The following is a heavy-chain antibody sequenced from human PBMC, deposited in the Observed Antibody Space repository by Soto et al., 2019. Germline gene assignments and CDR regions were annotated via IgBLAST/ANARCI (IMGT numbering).Heavy chain of an antibody. D-gene: IGHD3-22*01. CDR1: GGTFSSYA. J-gene: IGHJ1*01. Sequence: SVKVSCKASGGTFSSYAISWVRQAPGQGLEWMGGIIPIFGTANYAQKFQGRVTITADESTSTAYMELSSLRSEDTAVYYCASNLYYYDSSGYHQHWGQGTLVTVSS. V-gene: IGHV1-69*13. CDR2: IIPIFGTA. CDR3: ASNLYYYDSSGYHQH.